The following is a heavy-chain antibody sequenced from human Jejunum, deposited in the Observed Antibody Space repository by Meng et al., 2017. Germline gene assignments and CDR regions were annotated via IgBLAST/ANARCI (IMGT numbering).Heavy chain of an antibody. V-gene: IGHV4-4*02. J-gene: IGHJ4*02. CDR3: ARFDISTAGRGDY. Sequence: QVRVEVSGPWLERPSGTLSLTCAVSGGSLTSSNWWSWVRQPPGKGLEWIGEIFHSGSTNYNPPLKSRVTISVDKSKNQFSLKVTSVTAADTATYYCARFDISTAGRGDYWGQGILVTVSS. CDR1: GGSLTSSNW. CDR2: IFHSGST. D-gene: IGHD6-13*01.